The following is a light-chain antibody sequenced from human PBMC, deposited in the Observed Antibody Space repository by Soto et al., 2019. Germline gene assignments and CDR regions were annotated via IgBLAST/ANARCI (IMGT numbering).Light chain of an antibody. V-gene: IGLV2-14*01. CDR2: EVT. J-gene: IGLJ1*01. CDR3: SSYTSSSTLYV. CDR1: TSDVGGYNY. Sequence: SALTQPASVSGSPGQSITISCTGTTSDVGGYNYVSWYQQYPGKAPKLMIFEVTSRPSGVSNRFSGSKSGNTASLTISGLQAEDEADYYCSSYTSSSTLYVFGTGTKLTVL.